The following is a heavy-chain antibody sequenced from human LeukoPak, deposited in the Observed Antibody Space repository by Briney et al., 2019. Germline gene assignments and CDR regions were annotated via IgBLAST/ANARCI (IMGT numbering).Heavy chain of an antibody. Sequence: GGSLRLSCAASGFTFSSHAMSWVRQAPGKGLEWVSAISGSGDSTYYADSVKGRFTISRDNSKDTLYLQMNSLRAEDTAVYYCAITIAEAGTGGFFDYWGQGTLVTVSS. CDR2: ISGSGDST. CDR1: GFTFSSHA. J-gene: IGHJ4*02. D-gene: IGHD6-19*01. V-gene: IGHV3-23*01. CDR3: AITIAEAGTGGFFDY.